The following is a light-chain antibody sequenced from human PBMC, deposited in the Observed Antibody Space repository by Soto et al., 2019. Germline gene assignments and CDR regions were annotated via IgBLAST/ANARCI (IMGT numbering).Light chain of an antibody. Sequence: SVLTQPASVSGSPGQSITISCTGISSDVGSYNHVSWYQQHPGKAPKLIIYEVTNRPSGVSNRFSGSKSGNTASLTISGLQAEDEADYYCSSYTSSTTYVFATGTKVTVL. J-gene: IGLJ1*01. CDR1: SSDVGSYNH. V-gene: IGLV2-14*02. CDR2: EVT. CDR3: SSYTSSTTYV.